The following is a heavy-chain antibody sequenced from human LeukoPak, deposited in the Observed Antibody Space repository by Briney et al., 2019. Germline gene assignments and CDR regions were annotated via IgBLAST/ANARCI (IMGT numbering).Heavy chain of an antibody. CDR1: GFTFSNYG. CDR2: ISPRGGGT. D-gene: IGHD3-22*01. J-gene: IGHJ4*02. Sequence: PGGSLRLSCAASGFTFSNYGMNWVRQAPGKGLEWLSGISPRGGGTYYADSVKGRFTISRDNSKNTLYLQMNSLRAADTAVYYCAKDPTHYRVWDDYDSTVLSYWGQGTLVTVSS. V-gene: IGHV3-23*01. CDR3: AKDPTHYRVWDDYDSTVLSY.